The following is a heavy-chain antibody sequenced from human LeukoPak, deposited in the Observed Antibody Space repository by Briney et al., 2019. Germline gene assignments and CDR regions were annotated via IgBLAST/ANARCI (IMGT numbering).Heavy chain of an antibody. Sequence: SETLSLTCTVSGGSFSSGDYYWSWIRQPPGKGLEWIGYIYYSGSTYYNPSLKIRVTISEDTSKNQYSLKLSSVTAADTAVYYCAREGPDGYIDYWGQGPLITVSA. D-gene: IGHD3-16*02. CDR1: GGSFSSGDYY. CDR2: IYYSGST. J-gene: IGHJ4*02. CDR3: AREGPDGYIDY. V-gene: IGHV4-30-4*08.